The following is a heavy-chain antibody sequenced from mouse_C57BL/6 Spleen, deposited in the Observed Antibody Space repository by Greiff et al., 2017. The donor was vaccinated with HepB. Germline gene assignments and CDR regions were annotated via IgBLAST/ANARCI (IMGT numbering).Heavy chain of an antibody. CDR3: TTRATTVVGAMDC. CDR2: IDPEDGDT. D-gene: IGHD1-1*01. J-gene: IGHJ4*01. Sequence: VQLQQSGAELVRPGASVKLSCTASGFNIKDYYMHWVKQRPEQGLEWIGRIDPEDGDTEYAPKFQGKATMTADTSSNTAYLQLSSLTSEDTAVYYCTTRATTVVGAMDCWGQGTSVTVSS. CDR1: GFNIKDYY. V-gene: IGHV14-1*01.